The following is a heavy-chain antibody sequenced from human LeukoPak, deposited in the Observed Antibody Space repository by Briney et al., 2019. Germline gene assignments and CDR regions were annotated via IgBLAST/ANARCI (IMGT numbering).Heavy chain of an antibody. V-gene: IGHV4-39*01. J-gene: IGHJ4*02. CDR3: ATRYGGGWYPFDY. CDR1: GGSISSGSYY. CDR2: IYYSGST. D-gene: IGHD6-19*01. Sequence: SETLSLTCTVSGGSISSGSYYWGWIRQPPGKGLKWIGSIYYSGSTYYNPSLKSRVTISVDTSKNQFSLKLTSVTAADTAVYYCATRYGGGWYPFDYWGQGTLVTVSS.